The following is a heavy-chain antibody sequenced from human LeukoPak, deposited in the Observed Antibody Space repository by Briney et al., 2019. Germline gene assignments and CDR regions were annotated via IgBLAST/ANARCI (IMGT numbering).Heavy chain of an antibody. Sequence: GGSLRLSCAASGFTFTNYAMHWVRQGPGKGLEWVALISYDGRDKNYASSVKGRITISRDNSNNTLYLQMNSLRAEDTAIYYCAKTIPYWYFDLWGRGTLVTVSS. J-gene: IGHJ2*01. CDR1: GFTFTNYA. V-gene: IGHV3-30-3*02. CDR2: ISYDGRDK. D-gene: IGHD5-24*01. CDR3: AKTIPYWYFDL.